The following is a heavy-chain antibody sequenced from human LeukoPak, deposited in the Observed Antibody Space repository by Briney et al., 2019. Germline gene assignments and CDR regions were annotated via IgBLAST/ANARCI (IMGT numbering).Heavy chain of an antibody. J-gene: IGHJ3*02. CDR2: IDEDGSEK. Sequence: PGGSLRLSCAASGFTFSRYWMTWLRQPPGKGLEWVANIDEDGSEKYYVDSVKGRFTISRDNSKNTLYLDMNSLRTEDTALYYCAKGGEYSTSWDDTFDIWGQGTMVTVSS. CDR1: GFTFSRYW. D-gene: IGHD2-2*01. V-gene: IGHV3-7*01. CDR3: AKGGEYSTSWDDTFDI.